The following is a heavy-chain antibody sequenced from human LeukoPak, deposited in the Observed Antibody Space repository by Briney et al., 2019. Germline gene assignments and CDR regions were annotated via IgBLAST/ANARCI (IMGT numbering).Heavy chain of an antibody. D-gene: IGHD3-10*01. CDR1: GGAISSGDYY. CDR3: ASNYGSGSYHYFDY. Sequence: SETLSLTCTVSGGAISSGDYYWSWIRQPPGKGLEWIGYIYYSGSTYYNPSLKSRVTMSVDTSKNQFSLKMSSVTAADTAVYYCASNYGSGSYHYFDYWGQGTLVTVSS. J-gene: IGHJ4*02. V-gene: IGHV4-30-4*01. CDR2: IYYSGST.